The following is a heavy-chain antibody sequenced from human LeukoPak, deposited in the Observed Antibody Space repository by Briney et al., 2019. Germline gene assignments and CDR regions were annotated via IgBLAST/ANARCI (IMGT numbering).Heavy chain of an antibody. CDR2: IYHSGST. CDR3: ARAYDGYAFDI. D-gene: IGHD1-1*01. Sequence: SETLSLTCTVSGGSISSSNWWSWVRQPPGKGLEWIGEIYHSGSTNYNPSLKSRVTISVDKSKNQFSLKLSSVTAADTAVFYCARAYDGYAFDIWGQGTMVAVSS. V-gene: IGHV4-4*02. CDR1: GGSISSSNW. J-gene: IGHJ3*02.